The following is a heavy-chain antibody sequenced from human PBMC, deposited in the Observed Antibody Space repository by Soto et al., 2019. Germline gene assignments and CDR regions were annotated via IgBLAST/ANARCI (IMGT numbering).Heavy chain of an antibody. CDR3: ARQMRGATISIYYYGMDV. D-gene: IGHD5-12*01. CDR1: GCSISSYD. J-gene: IGHJ6*02. CDR2: IYYSGST. Sequence: SETLSLTCTVSGCSISSYDWSWIRQPPGKGLEWIGYIYYSGSTNYNPALKSRVTISVDTSKNQFSLKLSSVTAADTAVYYCARQMRGATISIYYYGMDVWGQGTTVTVTS. V-gene: IGHV4-59*01.